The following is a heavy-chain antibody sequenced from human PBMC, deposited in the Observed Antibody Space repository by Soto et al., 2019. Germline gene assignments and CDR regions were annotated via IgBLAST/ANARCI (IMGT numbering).Heavy chain of an antibody. D-gene: IGHD4-17*01. Sequence: GGSLRLSCAASGFTLSSYAMHWVRQAPGKGLEWVAVISYDGSNKYYADSVKGRFTISRDNSKNTLYLQMNSLRAEDTAVYYCARVDYGRGYYYYYYGMDVWGQGTTVTVSS. J-gene: IGHJ6*02. V-gene: IGHV3-30-3*01. CDR3: ARVDYGRGYYYYYYGMDV. CDR2: ISYDGSNK. CDR1: GFTLSSYA.